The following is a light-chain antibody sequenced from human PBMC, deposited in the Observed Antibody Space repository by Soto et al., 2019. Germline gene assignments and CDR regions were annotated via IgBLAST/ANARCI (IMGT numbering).Light chain of an antibody. CDR1: HSVSSSY. CDR2: GAS. Sequence: EIVLTQSPGTLSLSPGERATLSCRAIHSVSSSYLAWYQQKPGQAPRLLIYGASSRATGIPDRFSGSGSGTDFTLTSSRLEPEDFAVYYCQQYGSSPPITFGQGTRLEIK. CDR3: QQYGSSPPIT. V-gene: IGKV3-20*01. J-gene: IGKJ5*01.